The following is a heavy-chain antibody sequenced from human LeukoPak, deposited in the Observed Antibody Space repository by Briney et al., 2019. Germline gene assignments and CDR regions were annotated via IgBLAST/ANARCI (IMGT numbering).Heavy chain of an antibody. J-gene: IGHJ6*04. CDR3: GGRRV. Sequence: GGSLRLSCTASGFNFRSAWMRWDRQAPGKGREWVGRVRSKSDAGTMDYAAHLEGRFTISRDDSKNMVYLDMNSLKTEGTAVYYCGGRRVWGNGTVVTVSS. CDR1: GFNFRSAW. CDR2: VRSKSDAGTM. D-gene: IGHD3-16*01. V-gene: IGHV3-15*01.